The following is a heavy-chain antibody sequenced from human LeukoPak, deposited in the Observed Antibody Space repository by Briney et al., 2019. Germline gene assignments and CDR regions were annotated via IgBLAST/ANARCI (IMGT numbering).Heavy chain of an antibody. V-gene: IGHV3-30*18. J-gene: IGHJ4*02. CDR2: ISYDGSNK. Sequence: PGGSLRLSCAASGFTFSSYGMHWVRQAPGKGLEWVAVISYDGSNKYYADSVKGRFTISRDNSKNTLYLQMNSLRAEDTAVYYCAKDPGSGWILYYFYYWGQGTLVTVSS. D-gene: IGHD6-19*01. CDR1: GFTFSSYG. CDR3: AKDPGSGWILYYFYY.